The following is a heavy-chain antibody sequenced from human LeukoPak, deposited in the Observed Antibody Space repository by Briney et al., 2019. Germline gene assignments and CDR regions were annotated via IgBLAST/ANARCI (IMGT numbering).Heavy chain of an antibody. V-gene: IGHV1-69*04. CDR2: IIPILGIA. CDR3: AREVGATSYYYYGMDV. J-gene: IGHJ6*02. Sequence: SVNLSCTASGGTFSSYAISWVRQAPGQGLEWMGRIIPILGIANYAQKFQGRVTITADKSTSTAYMELSSLRSEDTAVYYCAREVGATSYYYYGMDVWGQGTTVTVSS. D-gene: IGHD1-26*01. CDR1: GGTFSSYA.